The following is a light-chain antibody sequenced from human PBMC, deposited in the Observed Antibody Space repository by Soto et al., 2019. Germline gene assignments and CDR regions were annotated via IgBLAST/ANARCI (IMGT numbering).Light chain of an antibody. CDR1: SSDVGGYNY. Sequence: QSALTQPASVSGSPGQSITISCTGTSSDVGGYNYVPWYQQHPGKAPKLMIYEVSNRSSGVSNRFSGSKSGNTASLTISGLQAEDEADYYCSSYTSSSTLGVFGGGTKLTVL. CDR2: EVS. CDR3: SSYTSSSTLGV. J-gene: IGLJ2*01. V-gene: IGLV2-14*01.